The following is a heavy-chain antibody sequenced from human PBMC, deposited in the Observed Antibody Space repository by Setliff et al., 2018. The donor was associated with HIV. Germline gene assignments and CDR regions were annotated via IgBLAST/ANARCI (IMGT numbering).Heavy chain of an antibody. D-gene: IGHD3-10*01. CDR2: INAGNGNT. CDR3: ARDQAFQFGSLDY. V-gene: IGHV1-3*01. J-gene: IGHJ4*02. Sequence: EASVKVSCKASGYTFTSYAMHWVRQAPGQRLEWMGWINAGNGNTKYSQKFQGRVTITRDTSASTAYMELSSLRSEDTAVYYCARDQAFQFGSLDYWGQGTLVTVSS. CDR1: GYTFTSYA.